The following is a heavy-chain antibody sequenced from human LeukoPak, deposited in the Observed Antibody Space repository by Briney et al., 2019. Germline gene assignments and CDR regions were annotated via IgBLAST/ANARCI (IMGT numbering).Heavy chain of an antibody. CDR3: AHLMVYAMGDDY. Sequence: ASVKVSCKASGYTFTSYYIHWVRQAPGQGLEWMGIINPSGGSTSYAQKFQGRVTMTRDTSTSTVYMELSSLRSEDTAVYYCAHLMVYAMGDDYWGRGTLVTVSS. V-gene: IGHV1-46*01. D-gene: IGHD2-8*01. CDR1: GYTFTSYY. J-gene: IGHJ4*02. CDR2: INPSGGST.